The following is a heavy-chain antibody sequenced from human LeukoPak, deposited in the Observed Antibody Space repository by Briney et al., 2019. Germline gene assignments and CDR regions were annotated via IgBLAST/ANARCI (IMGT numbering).Heavy chain of an antibody. J-gene: IGHJ3*02. D-gene: IGHD2-15*01. CDR1: GFTFSNAW. V-gene: IGHV3-15*01. CDR2: IKSKTDGGTT. Sequence: GGSLRLSCATSGFTFSNAWMSWVRQAPGKGLEWVGRIKSKTDGGTTDYAAPVKGRFTISRDDSKNTLYLQMNSLKTEDTAVYYCTTEIGSPVVVAASTGDAFDIWGQGTMVTVSS. CDR3: TTEIGSPVVVAASTGDAFDI.